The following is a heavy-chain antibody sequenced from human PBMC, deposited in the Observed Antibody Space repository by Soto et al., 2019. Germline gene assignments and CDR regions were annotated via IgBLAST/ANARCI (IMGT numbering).Heavy chain of an antibody. CDR3: AGDPYYYGSAF. J-gene: IGHJ4*02. Sequence: GGSLRLSCAASGFRFSDHYMTWIRQAPGKGLEWVSKISGGGTTTHYADSVKGRFTVSRDNAKNSLYLQMNSLRAEDTAVYYCAGDPYYYGSAFWGQGTLVIVSS. D-gene: IGHD3-10*01. V-gene: IGHV3-11*01. CDR2: ISGGGTTT. CDR1: GFRFSDHY.